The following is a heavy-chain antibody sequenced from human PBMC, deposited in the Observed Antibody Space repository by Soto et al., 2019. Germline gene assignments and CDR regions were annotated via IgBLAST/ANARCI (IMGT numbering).Heavy chain of an antibody. CDR2: VSSTGGYT. V-gene: IGHV3-11*06. D-gene: IGHD1-26*01. Sequence: QMQLVESGGDLVKPGGSLRLSCAASGFNFGDYYMSWVRQAPGKGLEWVSFVSSTGGYTKYSDSVGGRFTVSRDNGKNSLQLQLNSLRVDDTAVYYCARLRVGVNWYFDLWGRGTLVTVSS. J-gene: IGHJ2*01. CDR1: GFNFGDYY. CDR3: ARLRVGVNWYFDL.